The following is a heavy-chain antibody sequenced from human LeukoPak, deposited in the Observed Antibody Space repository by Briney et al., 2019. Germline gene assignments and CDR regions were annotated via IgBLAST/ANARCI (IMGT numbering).Heavy chain of an antibody. CDR1: GFTFSSYA. J-gene: IGHJ4*02. CDR2: MSGSGGST. Sequence: PGGSLRLSCAASGFTFSSYAMSWVRQAPGKGLEWVSAMSGSGGSTYYADSVKGRFTISRDNSKNTLYLQMNSLRAEDTAVYYCATVRPKYAFWSGDTFDYWGQGTLVPVSS. CDR3: ATVRPKYAFWSGDTFDY. V-gene: IGHV3-23*01. D-gene: IGHD3-3*01.